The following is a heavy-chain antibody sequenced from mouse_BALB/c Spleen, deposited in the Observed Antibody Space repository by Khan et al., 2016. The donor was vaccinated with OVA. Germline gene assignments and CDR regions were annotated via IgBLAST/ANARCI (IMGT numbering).Heavy chain of an antibody. D-gene: IGHD1-1*01. V-gene: IGHV1-7*01. Sequence: QVLLKESGAELAKPGASVKMSCKASGYTFTSYWMHWVKQRPGQGLEWIGYINPSTDYTEYNQKFKDKATLTADKSSSTAYMQLTSLTSEDSAVYYCTNHGSSSAWFTYWGQGTLVTVSA. CDR3: TNHGSSSAWFTY. CDR2: INPSTDYT. CDR1: GYTFTSYW. J-gene: IGHJ3*01.